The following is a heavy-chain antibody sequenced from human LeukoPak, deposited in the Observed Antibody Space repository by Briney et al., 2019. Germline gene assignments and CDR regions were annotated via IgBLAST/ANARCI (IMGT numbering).Heavy chain of an antibody. CDR3: AKRARQGVGGAGDGFEV. V-gene: IGHV3-9*01. D-gene: IGHD1-26*01. CDR1: GFRFGDYA. Sequence: GWSLRLSCAASGFRFGDYAMHWVRQAPGKGLEWVSGISWNSVHIGYADSVKGRFTISRDNAKSSLYLQMNSPRVEDTALYYCAKRARQGVGGAGDGFEVWGQGTLVTVSS. J-gene: IGHJ3*01. CDR2: ISWNSVHI.